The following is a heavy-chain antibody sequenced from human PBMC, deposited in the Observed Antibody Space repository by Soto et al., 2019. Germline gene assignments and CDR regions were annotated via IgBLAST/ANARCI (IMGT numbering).Heavy chain of an antibody. V-gene: IGHV4-4*02. J-gene: IGHJ4*02. CDR3: ATLSGGYGDSH. CDR1: SGSLSSSNW. Sequence: QVQLQESGPGLVKPSGTLSLTCAVSSGSLSSSNWWRWVRQPPGKGLEGIGEIDHSGSTNYNPSPKSRVTMSVDKSEIQVSLKLSSVTAADTAGNYCATLSGGYGDSHWGQGTLVTVSS. CDR2: IDHSGST. D-gene: IGHD4-17*01.